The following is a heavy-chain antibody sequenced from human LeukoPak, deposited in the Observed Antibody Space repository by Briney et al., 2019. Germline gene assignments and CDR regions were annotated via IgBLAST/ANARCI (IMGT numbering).Heavy chain of an antibody. J-gene: IGHJ5*02. Sequence: GGSLRLSCAASGFSFNTYWMSWVRQVPGKGLEWVASINEDRSAKYYVGSVVGRFTISRDNAKNSLFLHMNSLRVEDTAVYYCARDSAGYYPWGQGTLVTVSS. CDR1: GFSFNTYW. D-gene: IGHD3-9*01. CDR3: ARDSAGYYP. V-gene: IGHV3-7*01. CDR2: INEDRSAK.